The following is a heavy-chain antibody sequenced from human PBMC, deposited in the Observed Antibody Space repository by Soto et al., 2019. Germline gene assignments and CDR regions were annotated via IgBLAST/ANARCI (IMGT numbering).Heavy chain of an antibody. Sequence: ASVKVSCKAAGYTFSAYTMNWVRQAPGQSLEWMGWINAGSGNTKYSQNFQGRVSITRDTSASTVYMELTGLKSEDTSVYYCARDTETLGPRANDALDIWGQGTMVTVSS. CDR2: INAGSGNT. J-gene: IGHJ3*02. CDR1: GYTFSAYT. CDR3: ARDTETLGPRANDALDI. V-gene: IGHV1-3*01. D-gene: IGHD3-3*02.